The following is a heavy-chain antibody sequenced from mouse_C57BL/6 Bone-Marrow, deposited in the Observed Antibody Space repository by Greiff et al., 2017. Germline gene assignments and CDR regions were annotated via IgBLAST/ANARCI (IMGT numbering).Heavy chain of an antibody. J-gene: IGHJ1*03. Sequence: QVQLQQPGAELVKPGASVKLSCKASGYTFTSYWMHWVKQRPGQGLEWIGMIHPNSGSTNYNEKFKSKATLTVDKSSSTAYMQLSSLTSEDSAVYYCASYYGNYRDFDVWGTGTTVTVSS. D-gene: IGHD2-1*01. CDR1: GYTFTSYW. V-gene: IGHV1-64*01. CDR2: IHPNSGST. CDR3: ASYYGNYRDFDV.